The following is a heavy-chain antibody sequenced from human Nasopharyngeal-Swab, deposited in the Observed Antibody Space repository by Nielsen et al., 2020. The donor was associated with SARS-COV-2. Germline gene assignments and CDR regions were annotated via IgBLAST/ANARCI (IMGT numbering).Heavy chain of an antibody. Sequence: GESLKISCGASGFSVRNTYMAWVRQAPGKGLAWVSVVYVNGTTSYADSVKGRFTISRDSSRHTLYLQMNGMIAGDTAVYFCAKDVQGDGYSLCDIWGQGTMVTVSS. V-gene: IGHV3-53*01. CDR3: AKDVQGDGYSLCDI. D-gene: IGHD5-24*01. CDR1: GFSVRNTY. J-gene: IGHJ3*02. CDR2: VYVNGTT.